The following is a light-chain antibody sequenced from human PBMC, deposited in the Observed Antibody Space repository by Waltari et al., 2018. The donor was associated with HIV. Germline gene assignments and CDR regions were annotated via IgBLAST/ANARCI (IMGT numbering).Light chain of an antibody. CDR3: QQSYSSPLT. Sequence: DIQMTQSPSPLSASVGDSVSITCRASQTVTNKVNWYQQKPGKAPQVLIYDASTLQSGVPTRFRGGGSGTDFTVTITSLQPDDFATYFCQQSYSSPLTFGPGTKVDIK. CDR1: QTVTNK. J-gene: IGKJ3*01. V-gene: IGKV1-39*01. CDR2: DAS.